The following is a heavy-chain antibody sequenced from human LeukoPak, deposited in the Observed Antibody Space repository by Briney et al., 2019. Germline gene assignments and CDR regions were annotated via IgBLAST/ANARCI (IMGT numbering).Heavy chain of an antibody. CDR2: ISGSGGST. J-gene: IGHJ4*02. D-gene: IGHD3-16*02. CDR1: GFTFSSYV. CDR3: AKEDYDYVWGSYRYLDNFDY. Sequence: GGSLRLSCAASGFTFSSYVMNWVRQAPGKGLEWVSAISGSGGSTYYADSVKGRFTISRDNSKNTLYLQMNSLRAEDTAVYYCAKEDYDYVWGSYRYLDNFDYWGQGTLVTVSS. V-gene: IGHV3-23*01.